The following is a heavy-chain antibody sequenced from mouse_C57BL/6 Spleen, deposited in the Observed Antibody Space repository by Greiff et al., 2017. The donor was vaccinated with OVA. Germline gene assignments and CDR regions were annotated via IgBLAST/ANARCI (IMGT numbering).Heavy chain of an antibody. J-gene: IGHJ2*01. CDR3: ARGGDYSNYFDY. V-gene: IGHV5-9*01. Sequence: EVQLVESGGGLVKPGGSLKLSCAASGFTFSSYTMSWVRQTPEKRLEWVATISGGGGNTYYPDSVKGRFTISRDNAKNTLYLQMSSLRSEDTALYYCARGGDYSNYFDYWGQGTTLTVSS. CDR2: ISGGGGNT. D-gene: IGHD2-5*01. CDR1: GFTFSSYT.